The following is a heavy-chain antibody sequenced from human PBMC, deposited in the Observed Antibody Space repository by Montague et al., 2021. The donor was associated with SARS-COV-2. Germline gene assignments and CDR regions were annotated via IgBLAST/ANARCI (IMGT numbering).Heavy chain of an antibody. CDR1: GYNFSNYG. V-gene: IGHV1-18*01. J-gene: IGHJ3*02. Sequence: SVKVSCKASGYNFSNYGLSWVRQAPGQGLEWVGWISGYRGNTNYAQNLQGRLTMTTDTSTSTAYMELRSLTSDDTVVYYCAREGRVYDVLTGYSEFRDAFDXWGQGTMITVSS. CDR2: ISGYRGNT. CDR3: AREGRVYDVLTGYSEFRDAFDX. D-gene: IGHD3-9*01.